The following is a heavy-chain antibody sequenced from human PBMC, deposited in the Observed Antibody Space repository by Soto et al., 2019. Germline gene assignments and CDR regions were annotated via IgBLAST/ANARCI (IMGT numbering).Heavy chain of an antibody. V-gene: IGHV3-21*01. CDR1: GFTFSSYS. CDR2: ISSSSSYI. D-gene: IGHD1-26*01. Sequence: PGGSLRLSCAASGFTFSSYSMNWVRQAPGKGLEWVSSISSSSSYIYYADSVGGRFTISRDDAKNSLYLQMNSLRAEDTAVYYCARMGPTTGYWGQGTLVTVSS. J-gene: IGHJ4*02. CDR3: ARMGPTTGY.